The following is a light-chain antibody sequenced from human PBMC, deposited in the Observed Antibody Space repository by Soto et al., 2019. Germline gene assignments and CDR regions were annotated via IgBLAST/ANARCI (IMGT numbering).Light chain of an antibody. CDR2: DAS. CDR1: QSVSSY. CDR3: QKRSNWPPLT. Sequence: EIVLTHSPSTLSLSPGERATISCSESQSVSSYLAWYQQKPGQAPRLLIYDASNRATGIPARFSGSGSGTDFTLTISSLEPEDFAVYYCQKRSNWPPLTFGGGTKVDIK. V-gene: IGKV3-11*01. J-gene: IGKJ4*01.